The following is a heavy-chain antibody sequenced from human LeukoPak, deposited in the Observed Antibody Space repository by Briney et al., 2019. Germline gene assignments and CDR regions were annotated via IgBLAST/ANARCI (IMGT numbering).Heavy chain of an antibody. Sequence: GGSLRLSCAASGFTFSSYSMNWVRQAPGKGLEWVSSISSSSSYIYYADSVKGRFTISRDNAKNSLYLQMNSLRAEDTAVYYCARDSSGWSRNWFDPWGQGTLVTVSS. CDR1: GFTFSSYS. CDR2: ISSSSSYI. D-gene: IGHD6-19*01. CDR3: ARDSSGWSRNWFDP. V-gene: IGHV3-21*01. J-gene: IGHJ5*02.